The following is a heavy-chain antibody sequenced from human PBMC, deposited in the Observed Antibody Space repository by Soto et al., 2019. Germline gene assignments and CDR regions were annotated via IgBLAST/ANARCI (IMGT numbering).Heavy chain of an antibody. V-gene: IGHV4-31*03. J-gene: IGHJ3*02. CDR1: GGSISSGGYY. Sequence: QVQLQESGPGLVKPSPTLSLTCTVSGGSISSGGYYWSWIRQHPGKGLEWIGYIYYSGSTYYNPSLKSRVTISVDTSKNQFSLKLSSVTAADTAVYYCARDHDCSGGSCYFFAFDIWGQGTMVTVSS. CDR3: ARDHDCSGGSCYFFAFDI. D-gene: IGHD2-15*01. CDR2: IYYSGST.